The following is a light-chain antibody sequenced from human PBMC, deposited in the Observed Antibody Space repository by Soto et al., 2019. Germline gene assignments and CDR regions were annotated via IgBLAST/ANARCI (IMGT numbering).Light chain of an antibody. J-gene: IGLJ2*01. CDR2: EVS. Sequence: QSALTQPASVSGSPGQSITISCTGTSSDVGAYNFVSWYQQFPGKAPKLMIYEVSNRPSGVSDRFSGSKSGNTASLIISVLQAEDEADYYCSSQTGSATMVFGGGTKVTVL. CDR3: SSQTGSATMV. V-gene: IGLV2-14*01. CDR1: SSDVGAYNF.